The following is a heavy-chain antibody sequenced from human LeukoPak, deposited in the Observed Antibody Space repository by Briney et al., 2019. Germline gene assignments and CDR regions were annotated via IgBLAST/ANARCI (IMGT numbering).Heavy chain of an antibody. CDR3: AREDCSSTSCHFDY. CDR2: IIPIFGTA. J-gene: IGHJ4*02. D-gene: IGHD2-2*01. CDR1: GGTFSSYA. Sequence: SVKVSCKASGGTFSSYAISWVRQAPGQGLEWMGGIIPIFGTANYAQKFQGRVTITTDESTSTTYMELSSLRSEDTAVYYCAREDCSSTSCHFDYWGQGTLVTVSS. V-gene: IGHV1-69*05.